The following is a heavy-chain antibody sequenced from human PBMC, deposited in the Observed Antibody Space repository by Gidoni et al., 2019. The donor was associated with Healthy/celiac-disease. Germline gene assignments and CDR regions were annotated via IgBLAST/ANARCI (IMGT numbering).Heavy chain of an antibody. V-gene: IGHV3-48*02. CDR1: GFTFSSYS. CDR3: ARDPVTMVRGVRDV. D-gene: IGHD3-10*01. CDR2: ISSSSSTI. Sequence: EVQLVESGGGLVQPGGSLRFSCAASGFTFSSYSMNWVRQAPGKGLEWVSYISSSSSTIYYADSVKGRFTISRDNAKNSLYLQMNSLRDEDTAVYYCARDPVTMVRGVRDVWGQGTTVTVSS. J-gene: IGHJ6*02.